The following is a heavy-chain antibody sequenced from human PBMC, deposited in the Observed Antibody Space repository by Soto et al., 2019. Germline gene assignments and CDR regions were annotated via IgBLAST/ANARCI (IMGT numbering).Heavy chain of an antibody. Sequence: GGSLRLSCAASGFTFSDYYMSWIRQAPGKGLEWVSYISSSGSTIYYADSVKGRFTISRDNAKNSLYLQMNSLRAEDTAVYYCARGAGWYYYDSSGYYPLDYWGQGTLVTVSS. CDR2: ISSSGSTI. V-gene: IGHV3-11*01. J-gene: IGHJ4*02. CDR1: GFTFSDYY. D-gene: IGHD3-22*01. CDR3: ARGAGWYYYDSSGYYPLDY.